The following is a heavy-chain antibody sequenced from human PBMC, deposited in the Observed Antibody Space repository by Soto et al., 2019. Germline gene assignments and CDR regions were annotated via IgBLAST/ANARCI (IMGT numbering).Heavy chain of an antibody. Sequence: QVQLQESGPGLVKPSETLSLTCTVSGGSISSYYWSWIRQPPGKGLEWIGYIYYSGSTNYNPSLTHRVTISVDTSKNQFSLKLSSVTAADTAVYCCATRLVQGIDYWGQGTLVTVSS. J-gene: IGHJ4*02. D-gene: IGHD6-19*01. CDR3: ATRLVQGIDY. CDR2: IYYSGST. CDR1: GGSISSYY. V-gene: IGHV4-59*01.